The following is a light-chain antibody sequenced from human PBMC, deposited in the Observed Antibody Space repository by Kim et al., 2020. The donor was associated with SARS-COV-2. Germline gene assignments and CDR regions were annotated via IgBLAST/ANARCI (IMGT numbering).Light chain of an antibody. J-gene: IGKJ1*01. Sequence: EIVLTQSPGTLSLSPVERATLSCRPSQSVSSNYLAWYQQKPGQAPRLLIYGASSRATGIPDRFSGSGSGTDFTLTITRLEPEDFAVYYCQQYSSSPATFGRGTKVDIK. CDR2: GAS. CDR3: QQYSSSPAT. V-gene: IGKV3-20*01. CDR1: QSVSSNY.